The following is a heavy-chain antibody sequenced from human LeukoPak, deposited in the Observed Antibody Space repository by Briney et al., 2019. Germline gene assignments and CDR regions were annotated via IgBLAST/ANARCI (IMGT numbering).Heavy chain of an antibody. D-gene: IGHD2-15*01. J-gene: IGHJ1*01. Sequence: PSETLSLTCTVSGGSISSGGYYWTWIRQHPGKGLEWIGYIYYSGITYYNPSLKSRVTISVDTSKNQFSLRLSSVTAADTAVYYCALGYCGGGSCYAREYFQHWGQGTLVTVSS. V-gene: IGHV4-31*03. CDR3: ALGYCGGGSCYAREYFQH. CDR1: GGSISSGGYY. CDR2: IYYSGIT.